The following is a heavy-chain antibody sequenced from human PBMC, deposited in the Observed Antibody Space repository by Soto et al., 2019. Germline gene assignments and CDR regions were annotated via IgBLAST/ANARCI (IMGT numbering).Heavy chain of an antibody. CDR2: IYYSGST. CDR3: ARATYYYDSIGSLDY. V-gene: IGHV4-31*01. CDR1: GGSISNGGYY. D-gene: IGHD3-22*01. J-gene: IGHJ4*02. Sequence: QVQLQESGPGLVKPSQTLSLTCTVFGGSISNGGYYWSWIRQHPGKGLEWIGYIYYSGSTYYNPSLTSQVTISVDTSKNQFSLKLSSVTAEDTAVYYCARATYYYDSIGSLDYWGQGTLVTVSS.